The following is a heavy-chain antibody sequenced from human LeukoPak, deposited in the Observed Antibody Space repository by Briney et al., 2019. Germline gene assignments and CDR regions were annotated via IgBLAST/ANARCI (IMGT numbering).Heavy chain of an antibody. CDR2: ITSNGGST. Sequence: GGSLRLSCSASGFTFSSYAMNWVRQAPGKGLEYVSAITSNGGSTYYADSVKGRFTISRDDSKNTLYLRMSSLRAEDTAVYYCVKEGDYGYYFDYWGQGTLVTVSS. J-gene: IGHJ4*02. CDR1: GFTFSSYA. CDR3: VKEGDYGYYFDY. D-gene: IGHD3-16*01. V-gene: IGHV3-64D*06.